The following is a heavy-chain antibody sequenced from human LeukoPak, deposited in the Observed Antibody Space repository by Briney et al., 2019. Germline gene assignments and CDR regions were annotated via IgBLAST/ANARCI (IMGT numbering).Heavy chain of an antibody. V-gene: IGHV4-34*01. CDR3: ARDPVAGSNDAFDI. D-gene: IGHD6-19*01. CDR1: GGSFSGYY. CDR2: INHSGST. Sequence: SETLSLTCAVYGGSFSGYYWSWIRQPPGKGLEWIGEINHSGSTNYNPSLKSRVTISVDTSKNQFSLKLSSVTAADTAVYYCARDPVAGSNDAFDIWGQGTMVTVSS. J-gene: IGHJ3*02.